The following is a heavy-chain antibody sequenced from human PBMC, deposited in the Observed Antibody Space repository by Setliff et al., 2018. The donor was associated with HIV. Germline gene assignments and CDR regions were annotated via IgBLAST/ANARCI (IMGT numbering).Heavy chain of an antibody. CDR2: VYNSGSA. CDR1: GGSINSGTYY. J-gene: IGHJ2*01. CDR3: ARGAEYPNWYFDL. V-gene: IGHV4-61*02. Sequence: PSETLSLTCTVSGGSINSGTYYWSWIRQPAGKGLKWIGRVYNSGSANYNPSLTSRVTMSVDTSKNQFSLNLNSLTAADTAIYYCARGAEYPNWYFDLWGRGTLVTVSS.